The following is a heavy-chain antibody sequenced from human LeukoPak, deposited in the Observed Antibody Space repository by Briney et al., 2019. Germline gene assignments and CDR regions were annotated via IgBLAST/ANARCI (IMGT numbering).Heavy chain of an antibody. CDR3: ARELKYYDSSGYYRLGAFDI. D-gene: IGHD3-22*01. CDR1: GGPFSGYY. J-gene: IGHJ3*02. V-gene: IGHV4-34*01. Sequence: SETQSLTCTVYGGPFSGYYWSWIRQPPGKGLEWIGEINHSGSTNYNPSLKSRVTISVDTSKNQFSLKLSSVNAADTAVYYCARELKYYDSSGYYRLGAFDIWGQGTMVTVSS. CDR2: INHSGST.